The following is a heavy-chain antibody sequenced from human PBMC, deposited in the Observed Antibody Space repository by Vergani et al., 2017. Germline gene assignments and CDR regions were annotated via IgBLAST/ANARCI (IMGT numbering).Heavy chain of an antibody. CDR2: ISGSGSTT. Sequence: EVQLLESGGGLVQPGGSLRLSCAASGFRFSDYAISWVRQAPGKGLEWVAAISGSGSTTYYADSVKGRFTVSRDNSKNTLLLQMNSLSAEDTAVYYCAKKGFCVISSCYTTPMDTLQYWGQGALVTVSP. D-gene: IGHD2-2*01. J-gene: IGHJ4*02. V-gene: IGHV3-23*01. CDR1: GFRFSDYA. CDR3: AKKGFCVISSCYTTPMDTLQY.